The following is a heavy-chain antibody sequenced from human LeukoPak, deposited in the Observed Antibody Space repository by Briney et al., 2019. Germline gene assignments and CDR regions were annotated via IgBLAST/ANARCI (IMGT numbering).Heavy chain of an antibody. Sequence: ASVKVSCKASGYIFTNYAIHWVRQAPGQRLEWMGWINADTGNTKYSQKVQGRVTITRDTSASTAYMELSSLRSEDTAVYYCARGGLGGTVGYFDYWDQGTLVTVSS. V-gene: IGHV1-3*01. J-gene: IGHJ4*02. D-gene: IGHD3-16*01. CDR2: INADTGNT. CDR3: ARGGLGGTVGYFDY. CDR1: GYIFTNYA.